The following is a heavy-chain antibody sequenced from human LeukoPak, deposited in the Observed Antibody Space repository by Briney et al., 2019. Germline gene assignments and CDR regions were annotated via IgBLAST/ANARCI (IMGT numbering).Heavy chain of an antibody. CDR3: ASYNSGGYDVSDY. J-gene: IGHJ4*02. Sequence: SETLSLTCTVSGGSISSGSYDWGCIRQTPGKGLEWIGSIYYSGSTYYNPSLEGRVTISADTSRNKFSLNLRSVTAAHTAVYYCASYNSGGYDVSDYWGQGTLVTVSS. V-gene: IGHV4-39*01. D-gene: IGHD6-19*01. CDR2: IYYSGST. CDR1: GGSISSGSYD.